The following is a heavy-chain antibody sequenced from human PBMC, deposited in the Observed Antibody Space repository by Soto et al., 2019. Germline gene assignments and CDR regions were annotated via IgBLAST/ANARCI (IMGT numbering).Heavy chain of an antibody. CDR3: TTTAPYSSSWDYYYYGMDV. V-gene: IGHV3-15*01. CDR2: IKSKTDGGTT. J-gene: IGHJ6*02. D-gene: IGHD6-6*01. CDR1: GCTFGHTW. Sequence: PGGSLILSCAASGCTFGHTWMSWVRQAPGKGLEWVGRIKSKTDGGTTDYAAPVKGRFTISRDDSKNTLYLQMNSLKTEDTAVYYCTTTAPYSSSWDYYYYGMDVWGQGTTVTVSS.